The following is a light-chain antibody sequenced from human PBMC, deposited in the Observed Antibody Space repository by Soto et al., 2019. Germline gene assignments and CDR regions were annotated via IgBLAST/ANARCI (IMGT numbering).Light chain of an antibody. V-gene: IGLV1-44*01. CDR3: AAWDDRMTGYV. Sequence: QSVLTQAPSASGTPGQSVTISCAGSGSNIGSNILNWYHQLPGTAPKVPLHSNNPPPSGVPARFSGSKSGTSASLAISGLQAGDEADYHCAAWDDRMTGYVFGTGTKVTVL. J-gene: IGLJ1*01. CDR1: GSNIGSNI. CDR2: SNN.